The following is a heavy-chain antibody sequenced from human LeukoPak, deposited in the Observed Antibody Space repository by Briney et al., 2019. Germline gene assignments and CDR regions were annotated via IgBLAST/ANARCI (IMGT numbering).Heavy chain of an antibody. CDR3: ARGAAAGRYFDY. Sequence: ASVKVSCKASGYTFTNYAVHWVRQAPGQRPEWMGWINAGNGNTKYSQKFQGRVTITRDTSASTAYMELSSLRSEDTAVYYCARGAAAGRYFDYWGQGTLVTVSS. V-gene: IGHV1-3*01. CDR1: GYTFTNYA. D-gene: IGHD6-13*01. CDR2: INAGNGNT. J-gene: IGHJ4*02.